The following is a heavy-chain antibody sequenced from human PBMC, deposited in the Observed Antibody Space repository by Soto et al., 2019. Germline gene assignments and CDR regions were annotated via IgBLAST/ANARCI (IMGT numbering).Heavy chain of an antibody. Sequence: ASVKVSCKASGYTFTSYAMHWVRQAPGQRLEWMGWINAGNGNTKYSQKFQGRVTITRDTSASTAYMELGSLRSEDTAVYYCARGRVVGATYNWFDPWGQGTLVTVSS. V-gene: IGHV1-3*01. D-gene: IGHD1-26*01. J-gene: IGHJ5*02. CDR2: INAGNGNT. CDR3: ARGRVVGATYNWFDP. CDR1: GYTFTSYA.